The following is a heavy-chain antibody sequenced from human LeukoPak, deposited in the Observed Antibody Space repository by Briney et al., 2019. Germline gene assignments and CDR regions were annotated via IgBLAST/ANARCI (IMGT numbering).Heavy chain of an antibody. CDR1: GGSISSYY. Sequence: PSETLSLTCTVSGGSISSYYWSWIRQPPGKGLEWIGYIYYSGSTNYNPSLKSRVTISVDTSKNQFSLKLSSVTAADTAVYYCARVEAAASEYYFDYWGQGTLVTVSS. V-gene: IGHV4-59*01. CDR3: ARVEAAASEYYFDY. CDR2: IYYSGST. J-gene: IGHJ4*02. D-gene: IGHD6-13*01.